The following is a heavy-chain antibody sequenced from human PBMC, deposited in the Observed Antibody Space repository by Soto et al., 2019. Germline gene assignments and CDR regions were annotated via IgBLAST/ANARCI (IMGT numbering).Heavy chain of an antibody. Sequence: QVQLVQSGAEVTKPGSSVKVSCKASGGTFSSYAISWVRQAPGQGLEWMGGTIPIFGTASDAQKFQGRVTITADESPSTAYMELSSLRAEDTAVYYCARKDRRDGYNVRRGYYYGMDVWGQGTTVTVSS. V-gene: IGHV1-69*01. CDR2: TIPIFGTA. J-gene: IGHJ6*02. CDR3: ARKDRRDGYNVRRGYYYGMDV. CDR1: GGTFSSYA. D-gene: IGHD3-10*02.